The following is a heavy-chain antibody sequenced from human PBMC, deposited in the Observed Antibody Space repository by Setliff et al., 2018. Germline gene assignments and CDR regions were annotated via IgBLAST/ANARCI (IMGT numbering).Heavy chain of an antibody. CDR1: RFTFSSYA. CDR2: ISGSAGST. Sequence: HPGGSLRLSCAASRFTFSSYAMSWVRQAPGKGLEWVSAISGSAGSTYYADSVKGRFTISRDNSKNTLYLQMNSLRAEDTAVYYCAKGGSGWFGLCDYWGQGTLVTVSS. D-gene: IGHD6-19*01. J-gene: IGHJ4*02. V-gene: IGHV3-23*01. CDR3: AKGGSGWFGLCDY.